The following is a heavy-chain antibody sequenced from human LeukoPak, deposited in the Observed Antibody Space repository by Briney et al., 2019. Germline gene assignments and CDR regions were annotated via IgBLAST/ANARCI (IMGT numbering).Heavy chain of an antibody. J-gene: IGHJ4*02. Sequence: GGSLRLSCADSGFTFSSHSMSWVRQAPGMGLEWVSSISGSSSYIFYADSVKGRFTISRDNAKNSLYLQMNSLRVEDTAVYYCARARICGGSSCYSRGFDYRGQGTLVTVSS. CDR2: ISGSSSYI. D-gene: IGHD2-15*01. V-gene: IGHV3-21*01. CDR1: GFTFSSHS. CDR3: ARARICGGSSCYSRGFDY.